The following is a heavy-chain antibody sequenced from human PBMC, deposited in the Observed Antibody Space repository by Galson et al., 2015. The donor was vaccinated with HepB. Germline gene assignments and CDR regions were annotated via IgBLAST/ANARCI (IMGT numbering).Heavy chain of an antibody. Sequence: SLRLSCAAAGFTFSSCAMSWVRQAPGKGLEWVSAISGSGGSTHYADSVKGRFTISRDNSKNTLYLQMNSLRAEDTAVYYCAKDLRFGELSACPPDYWGQGTLVTVSS. D-gene: IGHD3-16*02. CDR1: GFTFSSCA. J-gene: IGHJ4*02. V-gene: IGHV3-23*01. CDR3: AKDLRFGELSACPPDY. CDR2: ISGSGGST.